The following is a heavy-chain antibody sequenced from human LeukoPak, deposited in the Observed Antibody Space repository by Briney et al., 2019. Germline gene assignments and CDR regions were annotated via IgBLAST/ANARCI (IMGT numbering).Heavy chain of an antibody. CDR2: MNPNSGNT. Sequence: ASVKVSCKASGYTFTSYDINWVRQATGQGLEWMGWMNPNSGNTGYAQKFQGRVTMTRNTSISTAYMELSSLRSEDTAVYYCARAGGYCGRISCPYYFDYWGQGTLVTVSS. V-gene: IGHV1-8*01. CDR3: ARAGGYCGRISCPYYFDY. CDR1: GYTFTSYD. D-gene: IGHD2-15*01. J-gene: IGHJ4*02.